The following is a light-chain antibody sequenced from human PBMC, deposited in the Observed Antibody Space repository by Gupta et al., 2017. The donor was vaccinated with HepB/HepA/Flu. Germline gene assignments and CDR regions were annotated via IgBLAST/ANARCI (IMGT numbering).Light chain of an antibody. CDR1: QTIDNF. J-gene: IGKJ1*01. Sequence: DIQLTQSPSSLSTSVGDRVSITWRASQTIDNFLNWYQQKPGKGPKLLIYTASILQSGVPSRFSGSGFGTDFTLTISSLQPEDFATYYCQQSSSAPWTFGQGTKMEI. V-gene: IGKV1-39*01. CDR3: QQSSSAPWT. CDR2: TAS.